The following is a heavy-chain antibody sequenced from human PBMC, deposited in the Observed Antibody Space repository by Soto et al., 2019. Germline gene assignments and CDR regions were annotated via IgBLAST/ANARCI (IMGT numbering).Heavy chain of an antibody. V-gene: IGHV1-46*02. D-gene: IGHD5-18*01. J-gene: IGHJ2*01. CDR3: ARGGYDWYFDL. CDR2: FIPSGGST. Sequence: QVQLVQSGAEVKKPGASVKVSCKASGYTFNSYYIHWVRQAPGQGLEWMGIFIPSGGSTNYPQKLQGRVTLTRDTSTSTVYMELSSLRSEDTAIYYCARGGYDWYFDLWGRGTLVTVSS. CDR1: GYTFNSYY.